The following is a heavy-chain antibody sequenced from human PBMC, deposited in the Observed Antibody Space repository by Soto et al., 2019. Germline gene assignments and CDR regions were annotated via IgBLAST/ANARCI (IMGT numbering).Heavy chain of an antibody. CDR2: TRSKAHSYAT. J-gene: IGHJ4*02. V-gene: IGHV3-73*02. Sequence: EVQLVESGGGLVQPGGSLKLSCAASGFSFSDSAIHWVRRASGKGLEWVGRTRSKAHSYATAFAASVKGRFTISRDDSKNTVYLQMNSLKTEDTAVYYCTRHTVDYWGQGTLVTVSS. CDR3: TRHTVDY. D-gene: IGHD4-4*01. CDR1: GFSFSDSA.